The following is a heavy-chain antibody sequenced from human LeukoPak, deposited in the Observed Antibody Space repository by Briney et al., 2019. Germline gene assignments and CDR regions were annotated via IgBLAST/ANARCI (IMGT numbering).Heavy chain of an antibody. CDR1: GGSISSSSYY. Sequence: SETLSLTCTVSGGSISSSSYYWGWIRQPPGKGLEWIGYIYYSGSTYYNPSLKSRVTISVDTSKNQFSLKLSSVTAADTAVYYCAGEGGSNWFDPWGQGTLVTVSS. CDR2: IYYSGST. D-gene: IGHD3-10*01. J-gene: IGHJ5*02. CDR3: AGEGGSNWFDP. V-gene: IGHV4-30-4*08.